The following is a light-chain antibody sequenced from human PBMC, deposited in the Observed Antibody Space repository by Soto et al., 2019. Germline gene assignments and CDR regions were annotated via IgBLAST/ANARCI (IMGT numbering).Light chain of an antibody. J-gene: IGKJ2*03. CDR1: QSVSSAY. V-gene: IGKV3-20*01. Sequence: EIVLTQSPGTLSLSPGERATLSCRASQSVSSAYLVWYQQKPGQGPRLLMYGASTRATGIPDRFSGSGSGTEFTLTITRLEPEDFAVYYCQHYGSSPPYSFGQGTKLEIK. CDR3: QHYGSSPPYS. CDR2: GAS.